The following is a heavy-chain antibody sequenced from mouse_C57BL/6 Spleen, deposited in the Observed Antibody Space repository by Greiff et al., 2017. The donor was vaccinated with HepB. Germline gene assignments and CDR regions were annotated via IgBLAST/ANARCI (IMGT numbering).Heavy chain of an antibody. Sequence: VQLQESGAELARPGASVKLSCKASGYTFTSYGISWVKQRTGQGLEWIGEIYPRSGNTYYNEKFKGKATLTADKSSSTAYMELRSLTSEDSAVYFCARRGSNYVVAYWGQGTLVTVSA. CDR2: IYPRSGNT. V-gene: IGHV1-81*01. J-gene: IGHJ3*01. CDR1: GYTFTSYG. D-gene: IGHD2-5*01. CDR3: ARRGSNYVVAY.